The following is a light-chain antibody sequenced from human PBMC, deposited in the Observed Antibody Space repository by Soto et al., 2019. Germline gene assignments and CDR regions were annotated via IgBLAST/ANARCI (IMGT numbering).Light chain of an antibody. Sequence: QSVLTQPASVSGSPGESITISCTGTSSDVGTYDFVSWYQQHPGKVPKLIIYDVSKRPSGVSTRFSGSKSGNTASLTISGLQTEDEADYYCCSSVGRGTSFYVFGRGTQLTVL. CDR2: DVS. J-gene: IGLJ1*01. CDR3: CSSVGRGTSFYV. V-gene: IGLV2-23*02. CDR1: SSDVGTYDF.